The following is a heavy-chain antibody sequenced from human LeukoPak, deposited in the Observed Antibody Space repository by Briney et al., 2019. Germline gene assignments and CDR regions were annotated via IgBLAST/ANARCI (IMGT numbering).Heavy chain of an antibody. CDR3: AREVGGWLNA. J-gene: IGHJ4*02. Sequence: PSETLSLTCTVSGVSTSSYYWSWIRQPPGKGLEWIGYIHYRGSTNYNPSLKSRVTISVDTSKNQFSLRLSSVTAADTAVYYCAREVGGWLNAWGQGTLVTVSS. D-gene: IGHD3-22*01. CDR2: IHYRGST. V-gene: IGHV4-59*01. CDR1: GVSTSSYY.